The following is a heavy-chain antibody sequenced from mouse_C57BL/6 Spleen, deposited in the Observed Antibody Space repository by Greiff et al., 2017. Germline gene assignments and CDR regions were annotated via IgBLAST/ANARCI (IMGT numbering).Heavy chain of an antibody. CDR3: ASSEVGLRRGSFDY. J-gene: IGHJ2*01. V-gene: IGHV1-81*01. CDR1: GYTFTSYG. CDR2: IYPRSGNT. Sequence: VQLQQSGAELARPGASVKLSCKASGYTFTSYGISWVKQRTGQGLEWIGEIYPRSGNTYYNEKFKGKATLTADKSSSTAYMELRSLTSEDSAVYFCASSEVGLRRGSFDYWGQGTTLTVSS. D-gene: IGHD2-4*01.